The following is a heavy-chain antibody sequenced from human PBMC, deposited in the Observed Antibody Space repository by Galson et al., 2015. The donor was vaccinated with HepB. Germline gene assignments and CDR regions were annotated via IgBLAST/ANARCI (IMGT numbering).Heavy chain of an antibody. CDR3: ARDLGQVLQRYYYYGMDV. CDR2: IIPIFGTA. D-gene: IGHD2-15*01. V-gene: IGHV1-69*13. J-gene: IGHJ6*02. CDR1: GGTFSNYA. Sequence: SVKVSCKASGGTFSNYAFSWVRQAPGQGLKWMGGIIPIFGTANYAQKFQGRVTITADESTSTAYMELSSLRSEDTAVYYCARDLGQVLQRYYYYGMDVWGQGTTVTVSS.